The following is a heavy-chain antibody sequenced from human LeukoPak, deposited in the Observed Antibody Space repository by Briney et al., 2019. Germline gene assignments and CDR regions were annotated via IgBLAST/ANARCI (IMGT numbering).Heavy chain of an antibody. Sequence: PSETLSLTCAVSGYSISSEYYWGWIRQPPGKGLEWIGSIYHSGSTYYNPSLKSRVTMPVDTSKNQFSLKLTSVTAADTAVYYCARQNGFGEEFDYWGQGTLVTVSS. CDR1: GYSISSEYY. CDR3: ARQNGFGEEFDY. CDR2: IYHSGST. D-gene: IGHD3-3*01. V-gene: IGHV4-38-2*01. J-gene: IGHJ4*02.